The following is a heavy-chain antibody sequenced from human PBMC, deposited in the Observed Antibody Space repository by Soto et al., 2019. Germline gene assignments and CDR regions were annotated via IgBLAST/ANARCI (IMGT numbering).Heavy chain of an antibody. J-gene: IGHJ4*02. Sequence: GGSLRLSCAASGFTFSSYAMSWVRQAPGKGLEWVSAISGSGGSTYYADSVKGRFTISRDNSKNTLYLQMNSLRAEDTAVYYCAKDRLRYFDWFPNTPPPPDYWGQGTLVTVSS. CDR2: ISGSGGST. CDR3: AKDRLRYFDWFPNTPPPPDY. V-gene: IGHV3-23*01. CDR1: GFTFSSYA. D-gene: IGHD3-9*01.